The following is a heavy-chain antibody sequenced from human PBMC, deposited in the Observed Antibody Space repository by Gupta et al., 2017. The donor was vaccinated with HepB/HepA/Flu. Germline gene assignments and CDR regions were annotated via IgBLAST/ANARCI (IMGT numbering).Heavy chain of an antibody. J-gene: IGHJ3*02. D-gene: IGHD6-13*01. Sequence: EVQLVESGGGLVQPGRSLRLSCAASGFTFDDYAMHWFRQAPGKGLEWVSGISWNSGSIGYADSVKGRFTISRDNAKNSLYLQMNSLRAEDTALYYCAKDFIGYSTNDAFDIWGQGTMVTVSS. CDR1: GFTFDDYA. CDR2: ISWNSGSI. CDR3: AKDFIGYSTNDAFDI. V-gene: IGHV3-9*01.